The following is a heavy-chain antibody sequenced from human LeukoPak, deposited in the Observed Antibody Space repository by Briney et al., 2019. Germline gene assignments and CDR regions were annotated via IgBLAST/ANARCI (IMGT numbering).Heavy chain of an antibody. J-gene: IGHJ5*01. V-gene: IGHV4-34*01. CDR3: ARRRMAAPVPLDS. Sequence: SETLSLTCAVYGGSFSGYYWSWIRQPPGKGLEWIGEINHSGSTNYNPSLKSRFTISVDTSKNQFSLKLTSVTAADTVVYYCARRRMAAPVPLDSWGQGTLVTVSS. CDR1: GGSFSGYY. D-gene: IGHD1-14*01. CDR2: INHSGST.